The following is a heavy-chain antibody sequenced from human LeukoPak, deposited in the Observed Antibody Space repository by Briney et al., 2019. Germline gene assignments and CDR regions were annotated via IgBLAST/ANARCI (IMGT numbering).Heavy chain of an antibody. J-gene: IGHJ6*02. Sequence: GGPLRLSCAASGFTFSSYAMSWVRQAPGKGLEWVSAISGSGGSTYYADSVKGRFTISRDNSKNTLYLQMNSLRAEDTAVYYCARYQLQLTTGYYYYYGMDVWGQGTTVTVPS. CDR2: ISGSGGST. CDR1: GFTFSSYA. D-gene: IGHD2-2*01. CDR3: ARYQLQLTTGYYYYYGMDV. V-gene: IGHV3-23*01.